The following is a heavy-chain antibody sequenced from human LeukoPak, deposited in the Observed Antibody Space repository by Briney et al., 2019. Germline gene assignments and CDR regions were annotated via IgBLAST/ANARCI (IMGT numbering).Heavy chain of an antibody. J-gene: IGHJ4*02. CDR3: ARVTYCSGGSCTGGDY. Sequence: ASVKVSCKASGYTFTSYDINWVRQATGQGPEWMGWMNPNSGNTDHAQKFQGRVTMTRNTSISTAYLELSSLRSEDTAVYYCARVTYCSGGSCTGGDYWGQGTLVTVSS. V-gene: IGHV1-8*01. CDR1: GYTFTSYD. CDR2: MNPNSGNT. D-gene: IGHD2-15*01.